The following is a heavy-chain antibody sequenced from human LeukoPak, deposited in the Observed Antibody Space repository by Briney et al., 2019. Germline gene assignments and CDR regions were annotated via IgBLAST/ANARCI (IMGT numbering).Heavy chain of an antibody. V-gene: IGHV4-59*01. Sequence: PSETLSLTCTVSGGSISSYYWSWIRHPPGKGLEWIGYIYYSGSTNYNPSLKSRVTISVDTSKNQFSLKLSSVTAADTAVYYCARARIVVVSWAFDIWGQGTMVTVSS. J-gene: IGHJ3*02. CDR1: GGSISSYY. CDR3: ARARIVVVSWAFDI. CDR2: IYYSGST. D-gene: IGHD3-22*01.